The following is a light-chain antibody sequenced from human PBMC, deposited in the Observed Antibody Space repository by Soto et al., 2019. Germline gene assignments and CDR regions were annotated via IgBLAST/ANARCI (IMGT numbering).Light chain of an antibody. Sequence: RVMTQSPATLAVSPLEIAALACRASQSVSSNLAWYQQKPGQAPRLLIYGASNRATGIPDRFSGSGSGTDFTLTISRLEPEDFAVYYCQQYGSSGTFGQGTKVDIK. CDR2: GAS. CDR1: QSVSSN. V-gene: IGKV3-20*01. J-gene: IGKJ1*01. CDR3: QQYGSSGT.